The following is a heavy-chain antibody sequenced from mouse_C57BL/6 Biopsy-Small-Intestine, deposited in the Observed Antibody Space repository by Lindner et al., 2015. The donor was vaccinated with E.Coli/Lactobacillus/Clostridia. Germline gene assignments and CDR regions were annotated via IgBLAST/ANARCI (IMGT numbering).Heavy chain of an antibody. CDR3: ARPRWDDAMDY. Sequence: VQLQESGGDLVKPGGSLKLSCAASGFTFSDYGMHWVRQAPEMGLEWVAYISSGSFTIYYTDTVKGRFTISRDNAKNTLFLQMTSLRSEDTAMYYCARPRWDDAMDYWGQGTSVTVSS. V-gene: IGHV5-17*01. CDR2: ISSGSFTI. D-gene: IGHD4-1*01. J-gene: IGHJ4*01. CDR1: GFTFSDYG.